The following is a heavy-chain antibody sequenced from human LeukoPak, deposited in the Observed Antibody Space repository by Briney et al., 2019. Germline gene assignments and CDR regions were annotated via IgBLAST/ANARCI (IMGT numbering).Heavy chain of an antibody. CDR1: GDSISSGGNY. CDR3: ARGYCGGGCYVDY. J-gene: IGHJ4*02. V-gene: IGHV4-31*03. CDR2: IYYSGST. Sequence: PSETLSLTCTVSGDSISSGGNYWSWIRQHPGKGLEWIGYIYYSGSTYYNSSLKSRVTMSVDTSKNQFSLRLSSVTAADTAVYYCARGYCGGGCYVDYWGQGTLVTVSS. D-gene: IGHD2-21*02.